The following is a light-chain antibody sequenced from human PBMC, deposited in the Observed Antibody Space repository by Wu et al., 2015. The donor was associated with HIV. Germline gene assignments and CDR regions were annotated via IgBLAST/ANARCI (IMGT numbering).Light chain of an antibody. Sequence: DIQMTQSPSSLSASIGDRVTITCRASQSISTYLNWYQQKPGKAPKLLIYAASNLHSGIPSRFSGSGSGTDFTLAISSLQPEDFASYFCQQSYSTLYSFGQGTKLEIK. V-gene: IGKV1-39*01. J-gene: IGKJ2*03. CDR2: AAS. CDR3: QQSYSTLYS. CDR1: QSISTY.